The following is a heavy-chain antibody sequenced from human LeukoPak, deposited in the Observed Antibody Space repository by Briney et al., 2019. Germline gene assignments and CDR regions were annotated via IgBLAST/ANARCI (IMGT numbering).Heavy chain of an antibody. J-gene: IGHJ4*02. CDR2: ISWNSGSI. CDR1: GFTFDDYA. V-gene: IGHV3-9*01. D-gene: IGHD3-10*01. Sequence: PGGSLRLSCAASGFTFDDYAMHWVRQAPGKGLEWVSGISWNSGSIGYADSVKGRFTISRDNAKNSLYLQMNSLRAEDTAVYYCARDGGSVASSGGIDYWGQGTLVTVSS. CDR3: ARDGGSVASSGGIDY.